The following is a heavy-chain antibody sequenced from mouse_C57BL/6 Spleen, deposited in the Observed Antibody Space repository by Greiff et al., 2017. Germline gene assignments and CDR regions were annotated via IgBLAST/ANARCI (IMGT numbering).Heavy chain of an antibody. CDR2: INPSSGYT. J-gene: IGHJ3*01. CDR1: GYTFTSYT. Sequence: QVQLQQSGAELARPGASVKMSCKASGYTFTSYTMHWVKQRPGQGLEWIGYINPSSGYTKYNQKFKDKATLTADKSSSTAYMQLSSLTSEDSAVYYCARGGGYDDEDPAWFAYWGQGTLVTVSA. CDR3: ARGGGYDDEDPAWFAY. V-gene: IGHV1-4*01. D-gene: IGHD2-2*01.